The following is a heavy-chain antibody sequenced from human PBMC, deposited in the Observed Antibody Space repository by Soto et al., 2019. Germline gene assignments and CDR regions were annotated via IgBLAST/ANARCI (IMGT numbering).Heavy chain of an antibody. CDR1: GFTFSDYA. J-gene: IGHJ1*01. V-gene: IGHV3-23*01. CDR3: AKGRKSTEKDIAVMLAAASSIQH. D-gene: IGHD2-15*01. CDR2: ISATGATT. Sequence: GGSLRLSCVASGFTFSDYAMTWVRQAPGKGLERVSVISATGATTYYADSVRGRFTISRDNSKNTLNLQMNDLRVEDTAVIYCAKGRKSTEKDIAVMLAAASSIQHWGQGTLVTVS.